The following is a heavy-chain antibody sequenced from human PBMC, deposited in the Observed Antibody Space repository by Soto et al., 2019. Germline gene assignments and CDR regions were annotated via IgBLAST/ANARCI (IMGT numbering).Heavy chain of an antibody. CDR3: AADFTYDFWRPAPEIDY. V-gene: IGHV1-58*02. Sequence: SVKVSCKASGFTFTSSAMQWVRQARGQSLEWIGWIVVGSGNTNYAQKFQERVTITRDMSTSTAYMELSSLRSEDTAVYYCAADFTYDFWRPAPEIDYWGQGTLVTVSS. CDR1: GFTFTSSA. J-gene: IGHJ4*02. CDR2: IVVGSGNT. D-gene: IGHD3-3*01.